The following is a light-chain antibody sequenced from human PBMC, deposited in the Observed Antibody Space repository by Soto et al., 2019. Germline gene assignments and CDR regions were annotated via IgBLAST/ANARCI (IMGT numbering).Light chain of an antibody. Sequence: IVLTQSPATLSLSPGEGATLSCRASQTVSDKFLAWYQQIPGQAPRLLIFGSYSRPTGIPDRFRGSGSGTDFTLTISRLEPEDFAVYYCQHYGASPPFTFGQGTRV. V-gene: IGKV3-20*01. CDR1: QTVSDKF. J-gene: IGKJ2*01. CDR2: GSY. CDR3: QHYGASPPFT.